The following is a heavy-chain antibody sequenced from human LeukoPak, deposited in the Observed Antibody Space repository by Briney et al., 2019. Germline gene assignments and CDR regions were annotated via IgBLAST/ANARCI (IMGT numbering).Heavy chain of an antibody. Sequence: NHGGSLTLSCAASGFTFSSYSMNWVRQAPGKGLEWVSSISSSSSYIYYADSVKGRFTISRDNAKNSLYLQMNSLRAEDTAVYYCARDPLSGDGYIPGFDYWGHGTPVTLSS. CDR2: ISSSSSYI. D-gene: IGHD5-24*01. CDR3: ARDPLSGDGYIPGFDY. J-gene: IGHJ4*01. V-gene: IGHV3-21*01. CDR1: GFTFSSYS.